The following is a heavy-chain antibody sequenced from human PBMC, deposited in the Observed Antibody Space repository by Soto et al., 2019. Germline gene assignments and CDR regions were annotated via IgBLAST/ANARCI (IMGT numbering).Heavy chain of an antibody. J-gene: IGHJ4*02. D-gene: IGHD3-22*01. Sequence: TSETLSLTCTASGGSVRSDSYFWSWVRQPPGKGLEWIGYVSYRGITTYNPSLKSRVTILLGTSKNQISLNLRSVTAEDTAVYYCARDGGTSLRVYYYDSSGYHSYFDYWGQGTLVTVSS. CDR3: ARDGGTSLRVYYYDSSGYHSYFDY. CDR1: GGSVRSDSYF. CDR2: VSYRGIT. V-gene: IGHV4-61*01.